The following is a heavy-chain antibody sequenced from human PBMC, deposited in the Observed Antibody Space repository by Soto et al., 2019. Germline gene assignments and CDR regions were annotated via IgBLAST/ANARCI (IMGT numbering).Heavy chain of an antibody. CDR1: GFTFSTYG. CDR2: ISTDGSNK. J-gene: IGHJ4*02. CDR3: GKPSVAMYYFDF. D-gene: IGHD5-12*01. Sequence: QVQLVESGGGVVQPGRSLRLSCVASGFTFSTYGMHWVRQAPGKGLEWVAVISTDGSNKFYSDSVKGRFTISRDNSKNTLALQKNSLRPEDTSVYYCGKPSVAMYYFDFWGQGSLVTVSS. V-gene: IGHV3-30*18.